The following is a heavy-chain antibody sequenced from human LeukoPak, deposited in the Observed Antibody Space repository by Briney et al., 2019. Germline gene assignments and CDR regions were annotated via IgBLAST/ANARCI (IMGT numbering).Heavy chain of an antibody. CDR1: GFTFDDYA. J-gene: IGHJ4*02. Sequence: QAGGSLRLSCAASGFTFDDYAMHWVRHAPGKGLEWVSGISWNSGSIVYADSVKGQFTISRDNDKNSLYLQMNSLRAEDTALYYCAKGKWGWLQPIYNDYWGQGTLVTVSS. CDR3: AKGKWGWLQPIYNDY. D-gene: IGHD5-24*01. CDR2: ISWNSGSI. V-gene: IGHV3-9*01.